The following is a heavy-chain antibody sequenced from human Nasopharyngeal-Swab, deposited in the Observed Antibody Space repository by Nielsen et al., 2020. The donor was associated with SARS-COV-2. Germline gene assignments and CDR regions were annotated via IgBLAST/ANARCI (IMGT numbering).Heavy chain of an antibody. CDR2: ISSSSSYI. D-gene: IGHD1-26*01. V-gene: IGHV3-21*01. CDR3: ARDRSSATFTYNWFDP. CDR1: GFTFSSYA. Sequence: GGSLRLSCAASGFTFSSYAMNWVRQAPGKGLEWVSSISSSSSYIYYADSVKGRFTISRDNAKNSLYLQMNSLRAEDTAVYYCARDRSSATFTYNWFDPWGQGTLVTVSS. J-gene: IGHJ5*02.